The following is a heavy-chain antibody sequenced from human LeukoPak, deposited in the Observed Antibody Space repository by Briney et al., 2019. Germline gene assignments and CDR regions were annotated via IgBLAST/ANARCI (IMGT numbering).Heavy chain of an antibody. J-gene: IGHJ4*02. D-gene: IGHD3-10*01. CDR1: GASISSGDYY. CDR3: ARGRFASGTYPTNFDY. Sequence: PSETLSLTCTVSGASISSGDYYWSWIRQPPGKGLEWVGYIHYSGITYYNPSLRSRIIVSVDTSKSQFSLKLNSVTAADTAVYYCARGRFASGTYPTNFDYWGQGTLVIVSS. CDR2: IHYSGIT. V-gene: IGHV4-30-4*01.